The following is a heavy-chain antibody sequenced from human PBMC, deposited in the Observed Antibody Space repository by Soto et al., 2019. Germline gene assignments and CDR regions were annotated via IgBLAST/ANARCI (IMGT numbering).Heavy chain of an antibody. CDR2: FDPEDGET. CDR1: GYTLTELS. Sequence: ASVKVSCKVSGYTLTELSMHWVRQAPGKGLEWMGGFDPEDGETIYAQKFQGRVTMTEDTSTDTAYMELSSLRSEDTAVYYCATSPIVLVPAATPDNQKNRGYYYYYGMDVWGQGTTVTVSS. D-gene: IGHD2-2*01. V-gene: IGHV1-24*01. J-gene: IGHJ6*02. CDR3: ATSPIVLVPAATPDNQKNRGYYYYYGMDV.